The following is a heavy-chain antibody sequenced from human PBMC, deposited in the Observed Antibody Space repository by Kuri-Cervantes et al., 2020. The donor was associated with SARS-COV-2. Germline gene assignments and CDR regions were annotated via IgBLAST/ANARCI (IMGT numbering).Heavy chain of an antibody. J-gene: IGHJ4*02. Sequence: GSLRLSCTVSGGSISSYYWSWIRQPAGKGLEWIGRIYTSGSTNYNPSLKSRVTMSVDTSKNQFSLKLNSVTAADTAVYYCARLYSSGGNFDYWGQGTLVIVSS. V-gene: IGHV4-4*07. CDR3: ARLYSSGGNFDY. CDR2: IYTSGST. D-gene: IGHD6-19*01. CDR1: GGSISSYY.